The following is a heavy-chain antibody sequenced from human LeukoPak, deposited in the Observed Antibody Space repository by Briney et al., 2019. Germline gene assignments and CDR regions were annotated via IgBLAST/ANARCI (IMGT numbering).Heavy chain of an antibody. V-gene: IGHV4-34*01. J-gene: IGHJ4*02. CDR3: AIVLGTGRTPVDY. D-gene: IGHD3-10*01. CDR1: GGSFSGYY. CDR2: INHSGST. Sequence: SETLSLTCAVYGGSFSGYYWSWIRQPPGKGLEWIGEINHSGSTNYNPSLKSRVTISVDTSKNQFSLKLSSVTAADTAVYYCAIVLGTGRTPVDYWGQGTLVTVSS.